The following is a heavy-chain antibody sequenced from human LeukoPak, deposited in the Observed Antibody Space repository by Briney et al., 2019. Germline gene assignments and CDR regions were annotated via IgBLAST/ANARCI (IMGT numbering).Heavy chain of an antibody. CDR1: GGFISNYY. CDR3: ARFGITVVRGGKYYFDY. J-gene: IGHJ4*02. D-gene: IGHD3-10*01. Sequence: SETLSLTCTVSGGFISNYYWGWIRQPPGKGLEWIGHIYYSGATKYNPSLKSRITISVGTSKNQFSLMLSSVTAADTAVYYCARFGITVVRGGKYYFDYWGQGTLVTVSS. V-gene: IGHV4-59*08. CDR2: IYYSGAT.